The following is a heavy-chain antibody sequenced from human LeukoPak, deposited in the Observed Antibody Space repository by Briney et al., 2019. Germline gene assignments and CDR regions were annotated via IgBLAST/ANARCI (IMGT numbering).Heavy chain of an antibody. CDR2: VFYSGTT. D-gene: IGHD2-15*01. Sequence: SETRSLTCTVSGGSFDNYYWSWIRQPPGKGLEYIGYVFYSGTTDYNPSLKSRVTISLDPPKKQFSLKLTSVNAADTAVYLCARGWWYANWYFDLWGRGTLVTVSS. V-gene: IGHV4-59*08. CDR1: GGSFDNYY. J-gene: IGHJ2*01. CDR3: ARGWWYANWYFDL.